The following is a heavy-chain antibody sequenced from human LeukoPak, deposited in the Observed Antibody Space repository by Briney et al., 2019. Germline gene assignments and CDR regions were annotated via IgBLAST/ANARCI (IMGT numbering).Heavy chain of an antibody. Sequence: ASVKVSCKASGYTFTSYDINWVRQATGQGLEWMGWMNPNSGNTGYAQKFQGRVTMTRNTSISTAYMELSSLRSEDTAVYYCARAYCGGDCSYHYYYGMDVWGQGTTVTVSS. J-gene: IGHJ6*02. CDR1: GYTFTSYD. V-gene: IGHV1-8*01. CDR3: ARAYCGGDCSYHYYYGMDV. D-gene: IGHD2-21*02. CDR2: MNPNSGNT.